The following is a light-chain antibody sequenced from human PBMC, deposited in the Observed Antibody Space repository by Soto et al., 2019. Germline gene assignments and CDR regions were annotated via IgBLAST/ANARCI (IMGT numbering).Light chain of an antibody. J-gene: IGKJ1*01. CDR2: KAS. CDR3: QQYDSYPWT. Sequence: DIQMTQSPSTLSASVGDRVTITCPASQSISSWLAWYQQKPGKAPKLLIYKASSLESGVPSRFSGSGSGTEFTLTISSLQPDDFGIYYCQQYDSYPWTFGQGTKVEIK. V-gene: IGKV1-5*03. CDR1: QSISSW.